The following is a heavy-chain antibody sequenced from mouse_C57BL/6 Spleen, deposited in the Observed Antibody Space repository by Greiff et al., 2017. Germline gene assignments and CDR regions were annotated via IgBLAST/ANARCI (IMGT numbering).Heavy chain of an antibody. CDR1: GFTFSSYA. Sequence: EVQGVESGGGLVKPGGSLKLSCAASGFTFSSYAMSWVRQTPEKRLEWVATISDGGSYTYYPDNVTGRFTISRDNAKNNLFLQMSHLKSEDTAMYYCARDRLSYYFDYWGQGTTLTVSS. V-gene: IGHV5-4*01. CDR3: ARDRLSYYFDY. J-gene: IGHJ2*01. CDR2: ISDGGSYT.